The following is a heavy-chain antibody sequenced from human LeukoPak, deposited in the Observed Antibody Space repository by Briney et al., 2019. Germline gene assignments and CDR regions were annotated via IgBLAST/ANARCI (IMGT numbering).Heavy chain of an antibody. CDR3: ARRVFFPYGMDV. Sequence: SETLSLTCAVYGGSFSGYYWSWIRQPPGKGLEWIGEIIHSGSTNYNPSLKSRVTISVDTSKNQFSLKLSSVTAADTDVYDCARRVFFPYGMDVWGQRTTVTVSS. CDR2: IIHSGST. D-gene: IGHD2/OR15-2a*01. J-gene: IGHJ6*02. V-gene: IGHV4-34*12. CDR1: GGSFSGYY.